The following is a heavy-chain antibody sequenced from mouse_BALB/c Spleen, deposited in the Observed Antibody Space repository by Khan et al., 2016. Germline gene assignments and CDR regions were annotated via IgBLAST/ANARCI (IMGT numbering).Heavy chain of an antibody. CDR2: INPSSGYT. V-gene: IGHV1-4*01. CDR1: GYTFTSYT. D-gene: IGHD1-1*02. CDR3: ARRWDYAMDY. Sequence: QVQLQQSGAELARPGASVKMSCKASGYTFTSYTMHWVKQRPGQGLEWIGYINPSSGYTNYNQKFKDKATLTADKSSGTAYMQLSSMTSEDSAVYYCARRWDYAMDYWGQGTSVTVSS. J-gene: IGHJ4*01.